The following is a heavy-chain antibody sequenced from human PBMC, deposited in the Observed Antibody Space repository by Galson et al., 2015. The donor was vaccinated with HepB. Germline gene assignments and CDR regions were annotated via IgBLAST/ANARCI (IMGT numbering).Heavy chain of an antibody. Sequence: SVKVSCKVSGYTLTELSMHWVRQVPGQGLEWMGVFNREDGETLHTQKFQVRLTITRDTSASTAYMELSSLTSEDTAVYYCASSAVTPHPGSGLFDYWGQGTLVTVSS. V-gene: IGHV1-24*01. CDR1: GYTLTELS. CDR2: FNREDGET. D-gene: IGHD4-17*01. J-gene: IGHJ4*02. CDR3: ASSAVTPHPGSGLFDY.